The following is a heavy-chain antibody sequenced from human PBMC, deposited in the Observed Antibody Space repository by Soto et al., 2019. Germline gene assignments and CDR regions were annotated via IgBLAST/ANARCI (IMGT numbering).Heavy chain of an antibody. CDR2: INSDGSST. CDR1: GFTFSSYW. CDR3: ARLLPVAGINY. Sequence: EVQLVESGGGLVQPGGSLRLSCAASGFTFSSYWMHWVRQPPGKGLMWVSRINSDGSSTSYADSVKGRFTISRDNAKKTLYLHMNSLRAEDTAVYYCARLLPVAGINYWGQGTLVTVSS. J-gene: IGHJ4*02. V-gene: IGHV3-74*01. D-gene: IGHD6-19*01.